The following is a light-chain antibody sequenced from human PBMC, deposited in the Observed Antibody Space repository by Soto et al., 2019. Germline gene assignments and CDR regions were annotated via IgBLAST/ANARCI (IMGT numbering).Light chain of an antibody. CDR3: QQYCRSPLFT. CDR2: GAS. V-gene: IGKV3-20*01. Sequence: IVLTQSPGTLSLSPGERATLSCRASQRVISDYLNWYQQKPGQAPRLLIYGASNRATGIPDRFSGSGSGSDFTLTISRLEPEDFAVYYCQQYCRSPLFTFGPGTTVDIK. J-gene: IGKJ3*01. CDR1: QRVISDY.